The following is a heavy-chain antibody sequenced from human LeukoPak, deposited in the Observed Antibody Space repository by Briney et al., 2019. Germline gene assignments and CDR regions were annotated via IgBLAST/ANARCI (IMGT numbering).Heavy chain of an antibody. CDR3: ARGPRTPTYYYDSSGYINYYYYGMDV. CDR2: MNPNSGNT. CDR1: GYTFTSYD. D-gene: IGHD3-22*01. V-gene: IGHV1-8*01. J-gene: IGHJ6*02. Sequence: ASVKVSCKASGYTFTSYDINWVRQATGQGLEWMGWMNPNSGNTGYAQKFQGRVTMTRNTSISTAYMELSSLRSEDTAVYYCARGPRTPTYYYDSSGYINYYYYGMDVRGQGTTVTVSS.